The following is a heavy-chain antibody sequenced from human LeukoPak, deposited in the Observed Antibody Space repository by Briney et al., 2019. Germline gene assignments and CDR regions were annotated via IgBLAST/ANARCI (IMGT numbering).Heavy chain of an antibody. CDR2: IRQGGGEK. V-gene: IGHV3-7*01. D-gene: IGHD3-16*01. Sequence: GGSLRLSCAASGFAFSTYWMSWVRQAPGKGLEWVANIRQGGGEKYFLDSVKGRFTVSRDNAKNSLYLQMNSLRAEDTAVYYCARLVTFGGPTDSWGQGTLVTVSS. CDR1: GFAFSTYW. CDR3: ARLVTFGGPTDS. J-gene: IGHJ4*02.